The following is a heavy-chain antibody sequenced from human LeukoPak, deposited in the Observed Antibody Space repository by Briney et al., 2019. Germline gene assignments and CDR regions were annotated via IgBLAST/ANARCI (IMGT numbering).Heavy chain of an antibody. CDR3: ARGPNSNWSGLDF. Sequence: PGGSLRLSCTASGFSFSGHWMHWARQLPGKGLVWVSRISPTGSTTSYADSVKGRFTVSRHNPKNTLYLQVNNLRAEDTAVYYCARGPNSNWSGLDFWGQGTLLTASS. J-gene: IGHJ4*02. V-gene: IGHV3-74*01. D-gene: IGHD6-6*01. CDR2: ISPTGSTT. CDR1: GFSFSGHW.